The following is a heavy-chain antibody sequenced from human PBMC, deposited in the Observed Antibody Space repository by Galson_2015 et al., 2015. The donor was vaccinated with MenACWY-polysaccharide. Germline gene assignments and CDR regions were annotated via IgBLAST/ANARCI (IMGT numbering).Heavy chain of an antibody. CDR2: IKNDGTAK. J-gene: IGHJ4*02. CDR1: GFIFSNYW. Sequence: SLRLSCATSGFIFSNYWMSWVRLTPGKGLEWLGNIKNDGTAKNYVDSVKGRFTFSRDNTKNSLYLQMSSLREEDTAVYYCAKDRHWNSFDCWGQGTRVTVSS. D-gene: IGHD1/OR15-1a*01. V-gene: IGHV3-7*04. CDR3: AKDRHWNSFDC.